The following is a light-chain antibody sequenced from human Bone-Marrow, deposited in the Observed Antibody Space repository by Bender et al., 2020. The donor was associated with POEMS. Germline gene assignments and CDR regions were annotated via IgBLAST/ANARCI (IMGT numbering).Light chain of an antibody. CDR2: EGS. J-gene: IGLJ2*01. CDR3: CSYTAGSTLVV. CDR1: SSDFGTYNL. Sequence: QSALTQAASVSGSPGQSITISCTGASSDFGTYNLVSWYQQHPGKAPKLMIYEGSKRPSGVSNRFSGSKSGNTASLTISGLQAEDEADYYCCSYTAGSTLVVFGGGTKVTVL. V-gene: IGLV2-23*03.